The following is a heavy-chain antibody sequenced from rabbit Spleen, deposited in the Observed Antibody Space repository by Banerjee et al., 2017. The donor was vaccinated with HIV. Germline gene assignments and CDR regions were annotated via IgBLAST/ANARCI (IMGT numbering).Heavy chain of an antibody. CDR2: IYTGNGKT. D-gene: IGHD6-1*01. CDR3: ASAYSDVYFSL. Sequence: QSLEESGGGLVKPGASLTLTCKASGFSFNSGYDMCWVRQAPGKGLEWIGCIYTGNGKTYYASWAKGRFTISKSSSTTVTLQLTSLTAADTATYFCASAYSDVYFSLWGPGTLVTVS. CDR1: GFSFNSGYD. V-gene: IGHV1S40*01. J-gene: IGHJ4*01.